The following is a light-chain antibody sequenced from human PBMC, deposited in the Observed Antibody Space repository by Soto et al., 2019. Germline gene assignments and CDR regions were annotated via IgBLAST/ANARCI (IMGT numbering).Light chain of an antibody. J-gene: IGKJ3*01. V-gene: IGKV3-20*01. CDR2: GAS. Sequence: EIVLTQSPGTLSLSPGERATLSCRASQSVTSNYIARYQQKPGQAPRLLIYGASSRATGIPDRFSGSGSGTDFTLTISRLEPEDSAVYYCQQYGSSFTFGPGTKVDIK. CDR3: QQYGSSFT. CDR1: QSVTSNY.